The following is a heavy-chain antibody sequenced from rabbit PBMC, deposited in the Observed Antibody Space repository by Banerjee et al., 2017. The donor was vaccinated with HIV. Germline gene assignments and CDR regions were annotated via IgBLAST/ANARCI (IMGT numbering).Heavy chain of an antibody. J-gene: IGHJ4*01. CDR2: IYAGSSGST. D-gene: IGHD6-1*01. Sequence: QEQLVESGGGLVQPEGSLTLTCTASGFSFSGSYYMCWVRQAPGKGLEWIACIYAGSSGSTYYASWAKGRFTISKTSSTTVTLQMTSLTAADTATYFCARDQAGDATLVFNLWGPGTLVTVS. V-gene: IGHV1S45*01. CDR1: GFSFSGSYY. CDR3: ARDQAGDATLVFNL.